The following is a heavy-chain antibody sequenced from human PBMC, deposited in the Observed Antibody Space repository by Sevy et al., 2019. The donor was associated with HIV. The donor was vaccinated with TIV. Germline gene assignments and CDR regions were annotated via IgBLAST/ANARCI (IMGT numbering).Heavy chain of an antibody. V-gene: IGHV3-23*01. CDR1: GFTFSSYA. CDR2: IYGSRGVT. CDR3: AGGRYDSSGSFDAFDI. Sequence: GGSLRLSCAASGFTFSSYALNWVRQAPGKGLEWVSTIYGSRGVTYYADYVKGRFTISRGNSKNTLYLQMNSLRTEDTAVYFCAGGRYDSSGSFDAFDIWGQGTMVTVSS. J-gene: IGHJ3*02. D-gene: IGHD3-22*01.